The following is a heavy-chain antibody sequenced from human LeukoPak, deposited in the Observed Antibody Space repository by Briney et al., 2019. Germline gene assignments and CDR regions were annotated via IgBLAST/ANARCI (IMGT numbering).Heavy chain of an antibody. V-gene: IGHV3-9*01. D-gene: IGHD5-18*01. J-gene: IGHJ6*03. CDR1: GFTFSSYE. CDR2: ISCFTI. CDR3: AKDIGRVDTASTYMDV. Sequence: PGGSLRLSCAASGFTFSSYEMNWVRQAPGKGLEWVSGISCFTIGYADSVKGRFTISRDNAKNSLYLQMNSLRVEDTALYYCAKDIGRVDTASTYMDVWGKGTTVTISS.